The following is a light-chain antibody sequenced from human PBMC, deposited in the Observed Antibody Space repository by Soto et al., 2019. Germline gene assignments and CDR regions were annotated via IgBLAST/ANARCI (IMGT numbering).Light chain of an antibody. V-gene: IGKV1-27*01. CDR2: TAS. CDR1: QDISNY. Sequence: DIQMTQSPSSLSASVGDRVTITCRASQDISNYVAWYQQKPGEIPRLLIHTASTLQSGVPSRFSGSGSGTDFTLTISSLQPEDVATYYCQNYHTAPALTFGGGTKVEIK. CDR3: QNYHTAPALT. J-gene: IGKJ4*01.